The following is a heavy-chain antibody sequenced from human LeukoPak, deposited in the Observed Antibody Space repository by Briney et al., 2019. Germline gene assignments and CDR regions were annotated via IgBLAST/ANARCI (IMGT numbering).Heavy chain of an antibody. V-gene: IGHV3-30*02. CDR3: AKDGRYCSTTNCHDAFDI. D-gene: IGHD2-2*01. J-gene: IGHJ3*02. Sequence: GGSLRLSCAAPGFTFSSYGMHWVRQAPGKGLEWVAVIWYDGSNKYYADSVKGRFTMSRDNSKNTLYLQMSSLRAEDTAVYYCAKDGRYCSTTNCHDAFDIWGQGTMVTVSS. CDR2: IWYDGSNK. CDR1: GFTFSSYG.